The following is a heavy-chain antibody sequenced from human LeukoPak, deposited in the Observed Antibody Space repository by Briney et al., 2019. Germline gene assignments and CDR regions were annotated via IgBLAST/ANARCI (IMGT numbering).Heavy chain of an antibody. CDR2: ISGSGDNT. V-gene: IGHV3-23*01. CDR1: GFTFSSHA. CDR3: ARGTYYDILTGYGPFDY. Sequence: GGSLRLSCAASGFTFSSHAMHWVRQAPGKGLEWVSSISGSGDNTKNADSVQGRFTISRDNFKNTVSLQMNSLRAEDTAVYYCARGTYYDILTGYGPFDYWGQGTLVTVSS. D-gene: IGHD3-9*01. J-gene: IGHJ4*02.